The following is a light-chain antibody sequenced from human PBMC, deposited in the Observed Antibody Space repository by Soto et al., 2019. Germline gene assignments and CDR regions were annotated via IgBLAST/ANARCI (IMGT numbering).Light chain of an antibody. CDR2: DNN. J-gene: IGLJ3*02. CDR1: SSNIGNNY. V-gene: IGLV1-51*01. CDR3: GTWDSSLSP. Sequence: QSVLTQPPSVSAAPGQKVTISCSGSSSNIGNNYVSWYQQLPGTAPKLLIYDNNKRPSGIPDRFSGSKSGTSATLGITGLQTGDEADYYCGTWDSSLSPFGGGTQLTVL.